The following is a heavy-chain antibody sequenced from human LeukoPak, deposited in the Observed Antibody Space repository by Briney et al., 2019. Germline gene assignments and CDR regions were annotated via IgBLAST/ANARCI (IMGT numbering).Heavy chain of an antibody. CDR3: ARPLRGAAAGPDFDY. V-gene: IGHV4-39*01. J-gene: IGHJ4*02. CDR2: IYYSGST. D-gene: IGHD6-13*01. CDR1: GGSISSSSYY. Sequence: SETLSLTCTVSGGSISSSSYYWGWIRQPPGKGLEWIGSIYYSGSTYYNPSLKSRVTISVDTSKNQFSLKLSSVTAADTAVYYCARPLRGAAAGPDFDYWGQGSLVTLSS.